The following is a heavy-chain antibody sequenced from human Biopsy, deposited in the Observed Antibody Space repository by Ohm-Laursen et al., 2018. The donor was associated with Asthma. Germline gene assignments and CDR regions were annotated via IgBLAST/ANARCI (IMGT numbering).Heavy chain of an antibody. J-gene: IGHJ4*02. CDR1: YGSITSGGYY. D-gene: IGHD3-22*01. Sequence: TLSLTCIVSYGSITSGGYYWTWIRQHPGKGLEWIRVIYYSGSTYYNPTLKSRVSISIDTSKNQFSLKLSSVTAADTAVYYCARAQDYYDSRGYYRSFDYWGQGTLVTVSS. CDR2: IYYSGST. V-gene: IGHV4-31*03. CDR3: ARAQDYYDSRGYYRSFDY.